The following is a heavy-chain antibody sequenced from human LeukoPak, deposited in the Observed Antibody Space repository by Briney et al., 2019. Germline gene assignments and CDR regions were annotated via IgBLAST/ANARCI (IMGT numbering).Heavy chain of an antibody. D-gene: IGHD6-19*01. CDR3: ARVVVQGYSSGQPPRY. V-gene: IGHV1-2*02. Sequence: ASVKVSCKASGYTFTGYYMHWVRQAPGQGLEWMGWINPNSGGTNYAQKFQGRVTMTRDTSISTAYMELSRLRSEDTAVYYCARVVVQGYSSGQPPRYWGQGTLVTVSS. CDR2: INPNSGGT. CDR1: GYTFTGYY. J-gene: IGHJ4*02.